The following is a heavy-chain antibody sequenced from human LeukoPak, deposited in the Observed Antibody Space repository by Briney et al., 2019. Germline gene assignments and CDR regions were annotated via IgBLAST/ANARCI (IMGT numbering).Heavy chain of an antibody. Sequence: GGSLRLSCAASGFTFSSYGMHWVRQAPGKGLEWVAFIRYDGSNKYYTDSVKGRFTISRDNSKNTLYLQMNSLRAEDTAVYYCARGGAYYDFWSGLPDYWGQGTLVTVSS. CDR2: IRYDGSNK. CDR3: ARGGAYYDFWSGLPDY. CDR1: GFTFSSYG. D-gene: IGHD3-3*01. V-gene: IGHV3-30*02. J-gene: IGHJ4*02.